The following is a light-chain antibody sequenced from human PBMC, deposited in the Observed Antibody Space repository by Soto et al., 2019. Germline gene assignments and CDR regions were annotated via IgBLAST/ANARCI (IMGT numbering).Light chain of an antibody. CDR1: SSDVGGYNY. CDR2: DVS. V-gene: IGLV2-14*01. J-gene: IGLJ2*01. CDR3: SSYTSSSKVV. Sequence: QSALTQPASVSGSPGQSITISCTGTSSDVGGYNYVSWYQQHPGKAPKLMIYDVSNRPSGVSNRFSGSKSGNTASLTISGLQAGDEADYYCSSYTSSSKVVFGGGTQLTVL.